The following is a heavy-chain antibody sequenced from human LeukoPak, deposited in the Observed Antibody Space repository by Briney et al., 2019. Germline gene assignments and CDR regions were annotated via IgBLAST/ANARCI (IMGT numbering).Heavy chain of an antibody. CDR1: GYTFTPYY. CDR2: INPNSGGT. D-gene: IGHD3-10*01. Sequence: ASVKVSCKASGYTFTPYYIHWLRQAPGQGLEWMGWINPNSGGTHYAPNFQGRVTHPSDTSITKPYMGLRSLRSDDTAVYYCGREFGGSHWGQGSLVTVSS. V-gene: IGHV1-2*02. CDR3: GREFGGSH. J-gene: IGHJ4*02.